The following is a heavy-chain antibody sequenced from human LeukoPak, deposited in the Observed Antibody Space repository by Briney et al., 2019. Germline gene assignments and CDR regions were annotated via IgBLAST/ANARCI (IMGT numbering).Heavy chain of an antibody. CDR2: IYSGGTT. V-gene: IGHV3-66*02. CDR3: AKGSHYYDSSGSLDY. CDR1: GFTVSSNY. Sequence: GGSLRLSCAASGFTVSSNYMSWVRQAPGKGLEWVSGIYSGGTTFYADSVKGRFTISRDNSKNALYLQMNSLRAEDTAVYYCAKGSHYYDSSGSLDYWGQGTLVTVSS. J-gene: IGHJ4*02. D-gene: IGHD3-22*01.